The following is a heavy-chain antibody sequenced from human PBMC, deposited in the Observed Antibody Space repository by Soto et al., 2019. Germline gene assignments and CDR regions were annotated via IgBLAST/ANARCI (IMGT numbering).Heavy chain of an antibody. J-gene: IGHJ6*02. CDR1: GGTFSTFG. CDR3: AREIYQVVYSRDGDYYGMDV. D-gene: IGHD2-2*01. V-gene: IGHV1-69*01. Sequence: QLVQSGAEVKKPGSSVKVSCEASGGTFSTFGISWARQAPGEGLEWMGGIIPIFGTTNYAQKFLGRVTITADESTNTAYLELSSLRSEDTAVYYCAREIYQVVYSRDGDYYGMDVWGQGTAFTVSS. CDR2: IIPIFGTT.